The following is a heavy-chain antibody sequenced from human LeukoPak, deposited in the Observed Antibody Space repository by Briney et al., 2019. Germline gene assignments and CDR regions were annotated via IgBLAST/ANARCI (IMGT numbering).Heavy chain of an antibody. CDR3: ARGALERRSAFDI. CDR1: GGSISNYY. CDR2: IYTSGTT. D-gene: IGHD1-1*01. J-gene: IGHJ3*02. Sequence: SETLSLTCTVSGGSISNYYWSWIRQPAGKGLEWIGRIYTSGTTHYNPSLKSRVTMSVDASKNQFSLNLSSVTAADTAVHYCARGALERRSAFDIWGQGTMVTVSS. V-gene: IGHV4-4*07.